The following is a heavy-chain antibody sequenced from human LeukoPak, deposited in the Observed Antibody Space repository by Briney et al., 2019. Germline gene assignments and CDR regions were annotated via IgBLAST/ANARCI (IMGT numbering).Heavy chain of an antibody. D-gene: IGHD6-19*01. V-gene: IGHV4-59*01. CDR2: IYYSGST. Sequence: SETLSLTCTVSGGSISSYYWSWIRQPPGKGLEWIGYIYYSGSTNYNPSLKSRVTISVDTSKNQFSLKLSSVSAADTAVYYCAGPGQWPVDYGGQGTLVTVSS. CDR3: AGPGQWPVDY. J-gene: IGHJ4*02. CDR1: GGSISSYY.